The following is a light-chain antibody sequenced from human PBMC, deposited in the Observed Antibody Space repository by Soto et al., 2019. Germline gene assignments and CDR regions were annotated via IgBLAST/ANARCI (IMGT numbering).Light chain of an antibody. Sequence: QSVLTQPPSASGTPGQRVTISCSGSSSNIGSNYVYWYQQLPGTAPKLLIYWNNRQPSGGPDRFSGSKSGTSASLAISGLRSEDEADYYCASWDDSLSGWVFGGGTKLTVL. CDR2: WNN. J-gene: IGLJ3*02. CDR1: SSNIGSNY. V-gene: IGLV1-47*01. CDR3: ASWDDSLSGWV.